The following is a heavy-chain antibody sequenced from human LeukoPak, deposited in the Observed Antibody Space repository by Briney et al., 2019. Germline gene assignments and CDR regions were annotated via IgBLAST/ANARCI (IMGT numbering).Heavy chain of an antibody. V-gene: IGHV3-21*01. CDR2: ISSSSSYI. J-gene: IGHJ4*02. CDR3: ARALSVGATDY. Sequence: AESLRLSCAASGFTFSSYNMNWVRQPPGKGLEWVSSISSSSSYIYYADSVKGRFTIATDNAKNSLYLQMNSLRAEDTAVYYCARALSVGATDYWGQGTLVTVSS. CDR1: GFTFSSYN. D-gene: IGHD1-26*01.